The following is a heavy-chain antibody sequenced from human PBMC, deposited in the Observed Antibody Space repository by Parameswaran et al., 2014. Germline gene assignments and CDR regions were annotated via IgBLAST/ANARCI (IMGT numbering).Heavy chain of an antibody. Sequence: VRQAPGKGLEWIGEINHSGSTNYNPSLKSRVTISVDTSKNQFSLKLSSVTAADTAVYYCARGSIVPFWSQGTLVTVSS. CDR2: INHSGST. V-gene: IGHV4-34*01. CDR3: ARGSIVPF. J-gene: IGHJ4*02. D-gene: IGHD2-21*01.